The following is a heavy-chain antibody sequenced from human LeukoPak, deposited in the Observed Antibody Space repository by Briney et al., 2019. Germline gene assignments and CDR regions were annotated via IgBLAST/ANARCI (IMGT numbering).Heavy chain of an antibody. D-gene: IGHD3-10*01. Sequence: GGSLRLSCAASGFTFSSYSMNWVRQAPGKGPEWVSSISSSSSYIYYADSVKGRFTISRDNAKNSLYLQMNSLRAEDTAVYYCARGLRFGESYFDYWGQGTLVTVSS. CDR2: ISSSSSYI. CDR1: GFTFSSYS. V-gene: IGHV3-21*01. CDR3: ARGLRFGESYFDY. J-gene: IGHJ4*02.